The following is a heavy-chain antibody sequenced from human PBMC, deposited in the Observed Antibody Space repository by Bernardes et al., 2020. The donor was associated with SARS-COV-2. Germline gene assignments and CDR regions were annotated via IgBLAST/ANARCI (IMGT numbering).Heavy chain of an antibody. CDR2: IYYIGST. J-gene: IGHJ6*02. V-gene: IGHV4-59*11. Sequence: SETLSLTCTVSGGSISSHYWSWIRQPPGKGLEWIGYIYYIGSTNYNPSLKSRVTISVDTSKNQFSLKLSSVTAADTAVYYCATGGFGGSAPGMDAWGQGNTVTVSS. CDR3: ATGGFGGSAPGMDA. D-gene: IGHD5-12*01. CDR1: GGSISSHY.